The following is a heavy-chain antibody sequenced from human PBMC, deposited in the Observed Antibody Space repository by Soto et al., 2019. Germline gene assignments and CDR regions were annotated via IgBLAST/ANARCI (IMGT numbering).Heavy chain of an antibody. Sequence: DVQLVESGGGQVKPGGSLRLSCAASGFTFSSYTINWVRLGPGKGLEWVSSISTRSSLIYYADSVRGRFTFSRDNAKNSAYLQLTSLRADDTAVYYCATLARGGPVTLPLDAWGQGTLVTVSS. CDR3: ATLARGGPVTLPLDA. CDR1: GFTFSSYT. J-gene: IGHJ5*02. D-gene: IGHD3-10*01. CDR2: ISTRSSLI. V-gene: IGHV3-21*01.